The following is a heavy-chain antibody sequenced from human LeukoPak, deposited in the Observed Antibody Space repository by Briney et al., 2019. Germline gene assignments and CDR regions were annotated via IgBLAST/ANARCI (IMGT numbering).Heavy chain of an antibody. V-gene: IGHV1-3*01. CDR1: GYTFTSYA. CDR3: ARGIGLDWGSLSY. J-gene: IGHJ4*02. Sequence: GASVKVSCKASGYTFTSYAMHWVRQAPGQRLEWMGWINAGNGNTKYSQKFQGRVTITRDTSASTAYMELSSLRSEDTAVYYCARGIGLDWGSLSYWGQGTLVTVSS. CDR2: INAGNGNT. D-gene: IGHD7-27*01.